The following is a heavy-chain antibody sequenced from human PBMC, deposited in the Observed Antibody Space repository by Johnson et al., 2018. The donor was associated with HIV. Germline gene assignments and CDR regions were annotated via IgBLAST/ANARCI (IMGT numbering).Heavy chain of an antibody. CDR1: GFTFSDYY. D-gene: IGHD3-10*02. V-gene: IGHV3-66*01. CDR2: IYSGGST. J-gene: IGHJ1*01. Sequence: VQLVESGGGLVKPGGSLRLSCAASGFTFSDYYMSWIRQAPGKGLEWVSVIYSGGSTYYADSVKGRFTISRDNSKNTLYLQMNSLKTEDTGHNVRGLLGLCWAMWG. CDR3: GLLGLCWAM.